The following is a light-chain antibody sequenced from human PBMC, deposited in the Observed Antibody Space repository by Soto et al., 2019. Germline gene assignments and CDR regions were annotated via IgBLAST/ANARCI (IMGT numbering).Light chain of an antibody. CDR2: AAS. CDR1: XGISNY. J-gene: IGKJ1*01. V-gene: IGKV1-27*01. CDR3: QKYNSAAWT. Sequence: DIQMTXXXXXXXXSVGXXVTXXXXXXXGISNYLAWYQQKPGKVPKLLIYAASTLQSGVPSRFSGSGSGTDFTLTISSLQPEDVATYYCQKYNSAAWTFGRGTKVEIK.